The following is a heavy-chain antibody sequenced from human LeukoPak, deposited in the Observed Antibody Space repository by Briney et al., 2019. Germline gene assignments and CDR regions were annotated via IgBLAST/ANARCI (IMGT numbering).Heavy chain of an antibody. D-gene: IGHD2/OR15-2a*01. V-gene: IGHV3-23*03. J-gene: IGHJ4*02. CDR1: GFGFGAYA. CDR3: AKGKGGTSFNSCFDY. Sequence: PGGSLRLSCAASGFGFGAYAMMWVRQAPGKGLEWVSLIHNDAATTYYADSVRGRFTVSRDNSKNTLYLEMNSLRAEDTAVYYCAKGKGGTSFNSCFDYWGQGTPVSVSS. CDR2: IHNDAATT.